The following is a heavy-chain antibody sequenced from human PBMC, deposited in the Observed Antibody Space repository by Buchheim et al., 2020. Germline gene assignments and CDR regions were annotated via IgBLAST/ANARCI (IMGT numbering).Heavy chain of an antibody. CDR3: AHGRVYDLSGYTDAFDI. CDR1: GFSLSTSGVG. D-gene: IGHD3-22*01. V-gene: IGHV2-5*02. CDR2: IYWDDDK. Sequence: QITLKESGPTLVKPTQTLTLTCTFSGFSLSTSGVGVGWIRQPPEKALEWLALIYWDDDKRYSPSLRSRLTITKDTSKNQVVLTMTNVDPVDTATYYCAHGRVYDLSGYTDAFDIWGQGT. J-gene: IGHJ3*02.